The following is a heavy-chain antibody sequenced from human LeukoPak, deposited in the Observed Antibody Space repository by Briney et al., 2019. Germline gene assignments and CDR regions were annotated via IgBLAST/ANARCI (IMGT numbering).Heavy chain of an antibody. V-gene: IGHV3-53*01. CDR1: GFTVSSNH. CDR3: ARAGSYHPFDY. J-gene: IGHJ4*02. Sequence: PGGSLRLSCAASGFTVSSNHMSWVRQAPGKGLEWVSVIYSGDYTYYADSVKGRFTISRDNSKNTLYLHMNNLRAEDTAVYYWARAGSYHPFDYWGQGTLVTVSS. CDR2: IYSGDYT. D-gene: IGHD3-10*01.